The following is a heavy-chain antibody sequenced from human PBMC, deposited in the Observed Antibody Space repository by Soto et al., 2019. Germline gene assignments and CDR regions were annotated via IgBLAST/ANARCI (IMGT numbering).Heavy chain of an antibody. V-gene: IGHV4-31*03. CDR2: FYSSGSI. CDR1: GYSITAGGYY. D-gene: IGHD6-19*01. CDR3: ARMYSSGSGWFHP. Sequence: SETLSLTCFVSGYSITAGGYYWSRIRHHPGKGLEWIGSFYSSGSIIYNPSLRSRVSISGDTSSNQFSMSLTSVTAADTARYYCARMYSSGSGWFHPWGQGTLVTVSS. J-gene: IGHJ5*02.